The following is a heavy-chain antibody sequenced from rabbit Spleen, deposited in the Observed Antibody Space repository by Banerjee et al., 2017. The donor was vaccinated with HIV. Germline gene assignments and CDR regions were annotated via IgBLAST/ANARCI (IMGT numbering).Heavy chain of an antibody. V-gene: IGHV1S40*01. CDR3: ARDLVGVIGWNFNL. D-gene: IGHD1-1*01. CDR1: GVSFSGDSY. J-gene: IGHJ4*01. CDR2: INAATGKP. Sequence: QSLEESGGDLVKPGASLTLTCIASGVSFSGDSYMCWVRQAPGKGLEWIACINAATGKPVYATWANGRFSISRTSSTTVTLQMTSLTASDTATYFCARDLVGVIGWNFNLWGPGTLVTVS.